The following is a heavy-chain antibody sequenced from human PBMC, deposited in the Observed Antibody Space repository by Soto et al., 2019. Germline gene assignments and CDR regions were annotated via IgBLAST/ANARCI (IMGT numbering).Heavy chain of an antibody. J-gene: IGHJ5*02. CDR2: IYYSGST. Sequence: SETLSLTCTVSGGSISSYYWSWIRQPPGKGLEWIGYIYYSGSTNYNPSLKSRVTISVDTSKNQFSLKLSSVTAADTAVYYCARHPIPLGYCSGGSCGWFDPWGQGTLVTVSS. V-gene: IGHV4-59*08. CDR3: ARHPIPLGYCSGGSCGWFDP. CDR1: GGSISSYY. D-gene: IGHD2-15*01.